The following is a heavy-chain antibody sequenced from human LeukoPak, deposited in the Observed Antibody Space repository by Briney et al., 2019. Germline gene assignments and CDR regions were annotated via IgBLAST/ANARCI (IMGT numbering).Heavy chain of an antibody. CDR1: GGSISSGGYY. J-gene: IGHJ5*02. CDR2: IYYSGST. V-gene: IGHV4-31*03. CDR3: ARTFLPSTRINNWFAP. D-gene: IGHD2-2*01. Sequence: PSQTLSLTCTVSGGSISSGGYYWSWIRQHPGKGLEWIGYIYYSGSTYYNPSLKRRVTISVDTSKNQFSLKLSSVTAADTAVSYCARTFLPSTRINNWFAPWGQGTLVTVSS.